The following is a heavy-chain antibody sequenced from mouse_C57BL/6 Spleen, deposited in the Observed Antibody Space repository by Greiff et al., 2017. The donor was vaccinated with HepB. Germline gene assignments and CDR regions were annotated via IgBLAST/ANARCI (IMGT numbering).Heavy chain of an antibody. CDR1: GYNFTEYT. D-gene: IGHD4-1*01. J-gene: IGHJ1*03. CDR3: ASHEGRTCLGRGYFAV. Sequence: QVQLQQSGAELVKPGASVKLSCKASGYNFTEYTIHWVKQRSGQGLEWIGWFDPGSGSIKYNEKFKDKATLTADKSSSTVYLELSRLPSEDSAVYFCASHEGRTCLGRGYFAVWGTGTPVTVSS. CDR2: FDPGSGSI. V-gene: IGHV1-62-2*01.